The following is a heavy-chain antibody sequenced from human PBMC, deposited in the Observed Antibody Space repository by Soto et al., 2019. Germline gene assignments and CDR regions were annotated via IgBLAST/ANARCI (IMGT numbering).Heavy chain of an antibody. V-gene: IGHV4-59*01. J-gene: IGHJ4*02. Sequence: SETLSLTCTVSGGSISSYCWSWVRQPPGQGLEWVGYIYYSGSTNYNPSLKSRVTISVDTSKNQFSVKLSSVTAADTAVYDCARALNCYDSSGYLDYWGQGTLVTVSS. CDR3: ARALNCYDSSGYLDY. D-gene: IGHD3-22*01. CDR2: IYYSGST. CDR1: GGSISSYC.